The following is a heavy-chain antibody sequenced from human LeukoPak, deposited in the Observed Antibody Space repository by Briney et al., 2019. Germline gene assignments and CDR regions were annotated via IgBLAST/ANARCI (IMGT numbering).Heavy chain of an antibody. V-gene: IGHV4-39*01. Sequence: SETLSLTCTVSGGSISSSSYYCGWIRQPPGKGLEWIGSIYYIGSTYYNPSLKSRVTISVDSSKNQFSLKLSSVTAADTAVYYCARQMGYFDILTPPVYWGQGTLVTVSS. D-gene: IGHD3-9*01. CDR3: ARQMGYFDILTPPVY. CDR2: IYYIGST. J-gene: IGHJ4*02. CDR1: GGSISSSSYY.